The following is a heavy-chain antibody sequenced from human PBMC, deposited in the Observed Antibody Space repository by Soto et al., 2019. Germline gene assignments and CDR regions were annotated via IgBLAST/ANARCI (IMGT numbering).Heavy chain of an antibody. D-gene: IGHD3-3*01. J-gene: IGHJ5*02. V-gene: IGHV4-59*01. CDR3: ARTGATYYDFWSGYYTGWFDP. CDR2: IYYSGST. Sequence: SETLSLTCTVSGGSISSYYWSWIRQPPGKGLEWIGYIYYSGSTNYNPSLKSRVTISVDTSKNQFSLKLSSVTAADTAVYYCARTGATYYDFWSGYYTGWFDPWGQGTLVTVSS. CDR1: GGSISSYY.